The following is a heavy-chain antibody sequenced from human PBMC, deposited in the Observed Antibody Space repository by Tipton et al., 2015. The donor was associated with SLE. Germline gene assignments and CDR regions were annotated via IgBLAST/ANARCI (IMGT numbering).Heavy chain of an antibody. CDR3: ARDDKPLEWSPGDY. V-gene: IGHV1-2*06. D-gene: IGHD3-3*01. J-gene: IGHJ4*02. Sequence: QLVQSGAEVKKPGASVRVSCKASGYTFTGYYMHWVRQAPGQRLEWMARINPNSGGTNSAQKFQGRVTMTRDTSISTAYMGLSRLRSGDAAVYYGARDDKPLEWSPGDYWGQGTLVTVSS. CDR1: GYTFTGYY. CDR2: INPNSGGT.